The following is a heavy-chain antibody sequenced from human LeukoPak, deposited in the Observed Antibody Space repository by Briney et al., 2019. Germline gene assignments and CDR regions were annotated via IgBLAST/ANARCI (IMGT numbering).Heavy chain of an antibody. V-gene: IGHV4-59*01. CDR1: GVSISSYY. CDR2: IYYSGST. Sequence: SETLSLTCTVSGVSISSYYWSWIRQPPGKGLEWIGYIYYSGSTNYSPSLKSRVTISVDTSKNQFSLKLSSVTAADTAVYYCARESDYFNWFDPWGQGTLVTVSS. J-gene: IGHJ5*02. CDR3: ARESDYFNWFDP. D-gene: IGHD2/OR15-2a*01.